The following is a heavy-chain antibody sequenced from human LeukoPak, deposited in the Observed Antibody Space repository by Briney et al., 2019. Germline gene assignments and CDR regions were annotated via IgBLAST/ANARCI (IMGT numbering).Heavy chain of an antibody. Sequence: PGGSPIGSWSGSGFTGSTFAMSGVRQATEKGLEWVSGISGSSSLTEDADSVKGRFTISRDNSKNTLYLQMNSLRAEDTALYYCTKEYDKANRSPQWGFDSWGQGTLVTVSS. D-gene: IGHD6-19*01. V-gene: IGHV3-23*01. J-gene: IGHJ4*02. CDR3: TKEYDKANRSPQWGFDS. CDR1: GFTGSTFA. CDR2: ISGSSSLT.